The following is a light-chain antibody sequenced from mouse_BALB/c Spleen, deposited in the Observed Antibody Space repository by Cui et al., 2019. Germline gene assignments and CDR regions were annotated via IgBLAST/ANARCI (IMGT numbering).Light chain of an antibody. J-gene: IGKJ1*01. CDR2: DTT. Sequence: QIVLTQSPAIMSPSPGEKVTMTFSAISSVGYMYWYQQKPGYPPRLLISDTTTLASGVPVRFSGSGYGTYFVLTIDSMVAEDAANYYCQQRGSYPRTFGGGTKLEIK. V-gene: IGKV4-55*01. CDR3: QQRGSYPRT. CDR1: SSVGY.